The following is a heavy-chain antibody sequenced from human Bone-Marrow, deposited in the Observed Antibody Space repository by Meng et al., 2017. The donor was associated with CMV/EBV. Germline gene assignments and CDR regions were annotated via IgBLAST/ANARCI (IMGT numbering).Heavy chain of an antibody. CDR1: GFTFSSYW. CDR3: AASSTTWPYYFDY. Sequence: GESLKISCAASGFTFSSYWMSWVRQAPGKGLEWVANIKQDGSEKYYVDSVKGRFTISRDNAKNSLYLQMNSLRAEDTAVYYCAASSTTWPYYFDYWGQGNRVTCYS. D-gene: IGHD2-2*01. CDR2: IKQDGSEK. J-gene: IGHJ4*02. V-gene: IGHV3-7*01.